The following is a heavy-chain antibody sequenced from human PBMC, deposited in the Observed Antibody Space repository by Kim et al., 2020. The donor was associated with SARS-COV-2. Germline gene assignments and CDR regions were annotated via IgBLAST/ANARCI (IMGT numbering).Heavy chain of an antibody. V-gene: IGHV7-4-1*02. Sequence: NPTYAQGFTGRFVFSLDTSVSTAYLQISSLKAEDTAVYYCARETDSSGCVYWGQGTLVTVSS. CDR2: NP. CDR3: ARETDSSGCVY. D-gene: IGHD6-19*01. J-gene: IGHJ4*02.